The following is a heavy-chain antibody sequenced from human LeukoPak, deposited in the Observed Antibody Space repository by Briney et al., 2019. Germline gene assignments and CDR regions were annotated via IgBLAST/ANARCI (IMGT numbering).Heavy chain of an antibody. V-gene: IGHV1-69*13. CDR3: ARRLTGEGYYYYYMDV. D-gene: IGHD3-10*01. CDR2: IIPIFGTA. Sequence: ASVKVSCKASGGTFSSYAISWVRQAPGQGLEWMGGIIPIFGTANYAQKFQGRVTITADESMSTAYMELSSLRSEDTAVYYCARRLTGEGYYYYYMDVWGKGTTVTVSS. J-gene: IGHJ6*03. CDR1: GGTFSSYA.